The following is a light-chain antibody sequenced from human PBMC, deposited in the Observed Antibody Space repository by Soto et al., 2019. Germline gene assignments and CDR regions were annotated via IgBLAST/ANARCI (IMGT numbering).Light chain of an antibody. CDR2: DAS. Sequence: DIQMTQSPSTLSSSRGDIFTISGRASESIRTWLAWYQHKPGKAPKFLIYDASSLESGVPSRFSGSGSGTEFTLTISNLQPDDFATYFCQQYNNYPRTFGQGTKVDI. CDR1: ESIRTW. J-gene: IGKJ1*01. V-gene: IGKV1-5*01. CDR3: QQYNNYPRT.